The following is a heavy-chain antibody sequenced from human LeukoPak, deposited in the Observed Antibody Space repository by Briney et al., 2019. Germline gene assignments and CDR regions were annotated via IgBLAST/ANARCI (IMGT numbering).Heavy chain of an antibody. CDR1: GYSISSGYY. D-gene: IGHD3-22*01. Sequence: SETLSLTCAVSGYSISSGYYWGWIRQPPGKGLEWIGSIYHSGSTYYNPSLKSRVTISVDTSKNQFSLKLSSVTAADTAVYYCARVSYYYDRGLYYYYMDVWGKGTTVTVSS. J-gene: IGHJ6*03. CDR2: IYHSGST. V-gene: IGHV4-38-2*01. CDR3: ARVSYYYDRGLYYYYMDV.